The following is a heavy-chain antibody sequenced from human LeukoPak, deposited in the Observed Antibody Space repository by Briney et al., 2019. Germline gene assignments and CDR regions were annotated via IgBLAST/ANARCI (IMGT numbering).Heavy chain of an antibody. D-gene: IGHD2-2*02. CDR1: GITFSDHA. CDR2: ISNDGSNK. V-gene: IGHV3-30*01. J-gene: IGHJ3*02. CDR3: ARGGYCSSTSCYRGAFDI. Sequence: GRSLRLSCAASGITFSDHAMHWVRQAPSKGLEWVAVISNDGSNKYYVDSVKGRSTISRDNSKNTLYLQMNSLRAEDTAVYYCARGGYCSSTSCYRGAFDIWGQGTMVTVSS.